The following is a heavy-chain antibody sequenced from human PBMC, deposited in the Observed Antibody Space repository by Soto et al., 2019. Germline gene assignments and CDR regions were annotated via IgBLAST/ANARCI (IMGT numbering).Heavy chain of an antibody. Sequence: GGSLRLSGAASVFTFSSYAMSWVREAPGKGLKWVSGISGSGGNTHYADSVKGRFTISRDISKNTLYLQMNSLRAEDTAVYYCVKGITIFGVVIIGPDYYYYGMDVWGHGTTVTVSS. V-gene: IGHV3-23*01. CDR1: VFTFSSYA. CDR3: VKGITIFGVVIIGPDYYYYGMDV. CDR2: ISGSGGNT. J-gene: IGHJ6*02. D-gene: IGHD3-3*01.